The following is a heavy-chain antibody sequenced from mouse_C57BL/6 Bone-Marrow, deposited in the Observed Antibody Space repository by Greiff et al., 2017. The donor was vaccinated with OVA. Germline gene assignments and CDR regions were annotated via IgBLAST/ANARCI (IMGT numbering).Heavy chain of an antibody. CDR3: ARRDYSLSYWYFDV. D-gene: IGHD2-4*01. J-gene: IGHJ1*03. CDR2: ISSGSSTI. V-gene: IGHV5-17*01. Sequence: EVKLMESGGGLVKPGGSLKLSCAASGFTFSDSGMHWVRQAPEKGLEWVAYISSGSSTIYYADTVKGRSTISRDNAKNTLFLQMTSLRSEDTAMYYCARRDYSLSYWYFDVWGTGTTVTVSS. CDR1: GFTFSDSG.